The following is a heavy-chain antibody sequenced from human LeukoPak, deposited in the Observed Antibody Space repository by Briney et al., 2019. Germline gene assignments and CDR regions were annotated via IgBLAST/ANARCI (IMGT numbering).Heavy chain of an antibody. CDR2: IIPIFGTA. D-gene: IGHD2-2*01. CDR3: ARSHIVVVPTAISYYYYYGMDV. Sequence: SVKVSCKASGGTFSSYAISWVRQAPGQGLEWMGGIIPIFGTANYAQKFQGRVTITADESTSTAYMELSSLRSEDTAVYYCARSHIVVVPTAISYYYYYGMDVWGKGTTVTVSS. J-gene: IGHJ6*04. V-gene: IGHV1-69*13. CDR1: GGTFSSYA.